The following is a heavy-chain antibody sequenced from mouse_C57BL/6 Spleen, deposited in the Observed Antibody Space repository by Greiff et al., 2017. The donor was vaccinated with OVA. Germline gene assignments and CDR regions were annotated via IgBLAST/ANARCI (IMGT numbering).Heavy chain of an antibody. D-gene: IGHD1-1*01. CDR1: GYSFTGYF. CDR3: ARWGVNSTGAMDY. Sequence: VQLQQSGPELVKPGDSVKISCKASGYSFTGYFMNWVMQSHGKSLEWIGRINPYNGDTFYNQKFKGKATLTVDKSSSTAHMELRSLTSEDSAVYYCARWGVNSTGAMDYWGQGTSVTVSS. V-gene: IGHV1-20*01. CDR2: INPYNGDT. J-gene: IGHJ4*01.